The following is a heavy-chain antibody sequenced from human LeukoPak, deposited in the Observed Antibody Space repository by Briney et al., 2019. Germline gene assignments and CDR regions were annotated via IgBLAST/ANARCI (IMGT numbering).Heavy chain of an antibody. CDR3: ANLAGGYDEGDNWFDP. J-gene: IGHJ5*02. D-gene: IGHD3-16*01. V-gene: IGHV4-59*01. CDR1: GGSISSYY. Sequence: PSETLSLTCTVSGGSISSYYWSWIRQPPGKGLEWIGYIYYSGSTNYNPSLKSRVTISVDTSKNQFSLKLSSVTAADTAVYYCANLAGGYDEGDNWFDPWGQGTLVTVSS. CDR2: IYYSGST.